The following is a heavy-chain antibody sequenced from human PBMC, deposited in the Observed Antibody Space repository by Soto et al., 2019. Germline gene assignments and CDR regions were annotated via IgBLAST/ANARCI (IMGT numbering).Heavy chain of an antibody. V-gene: IGHV3-23*01. Sequence: GGSLRLSCAGSGFPFRSYAMSWVRQAPEKGLEWVSALRDSGVSPYYADSVKGRFTISRDNSKNTLYLQMDSLRVEDTALYYCAKMTSDSYGRNYGMDVWGQGATVTVSS. D-gene: IGHD5-18*01. J-gene: IGHJ6*02. CDR1: GFPFRSYA. CDR2: LRDSGVSP. CDR3: AKMTSDSYGRNYGMDV.